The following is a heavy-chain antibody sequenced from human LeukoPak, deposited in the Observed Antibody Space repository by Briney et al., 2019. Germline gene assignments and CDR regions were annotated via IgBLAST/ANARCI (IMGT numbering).Heavy chain of an antibody. Sequence: AGGSLPLLCAASGFTFSSYLLSWVRQAPGKGLEWVANINQDGSATYYVDSVKGRFTISRDNAKNSLYLQMSSLRAEDTAVYYCARSFTTIPGDFWGQGTLVTVSS. CDR3: ARSFTTIPGDF. V-gene: IGHV3-7*04. CDR2: INQDGSAT. CDR1: GFTFSSYL. J-gene: IGHJ4*02. D-gene: IGHD3-22*01.